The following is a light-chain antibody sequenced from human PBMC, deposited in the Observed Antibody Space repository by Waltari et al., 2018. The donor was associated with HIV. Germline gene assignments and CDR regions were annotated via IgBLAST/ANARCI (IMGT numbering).Light chain of an antibody. CDR1: SGDVGGSNF. CDR2: NVS. V-gene: IGLV2-14*03. CDR3: SSYTSSGPRYVL. Sequence: SALTQPASVSGSPGQSITISCSGTSGDVGGSNFVPWYQKHPGKAPKLIIYNVSSRPSGVSIRFSGSRSANTASLTISGLQVEDEADYFCSSYTSSGPRYVLFGGGTRLTVL. J-gene: IGLJ2*01.